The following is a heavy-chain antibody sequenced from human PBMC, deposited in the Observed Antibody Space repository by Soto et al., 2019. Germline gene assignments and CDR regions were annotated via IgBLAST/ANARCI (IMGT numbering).Heavy chain of an antibody. D-gene: IGHD3-10*01. CDR2: ISSSGSTI. V-gene: IGHV3-11*01. J-gene: IGHJ6*02. CDR1: GFTFSDYY. CDR3: ARDRWGVIITSYGMDA. Sequence: GSLRLSCAASGFTFSDYYMSWIRQAPGKGLEWVSYISSSGSTIYYADSVKGRFTISRDNAKNSLYRQMNSLRAEDTAVYYCARDRWGVIITSYGMDAWGQGTTVTVSS.